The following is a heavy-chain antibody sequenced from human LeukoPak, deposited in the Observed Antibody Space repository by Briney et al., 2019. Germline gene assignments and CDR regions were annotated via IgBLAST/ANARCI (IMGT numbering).Heavy chain of an antibody. CDR1: GFTFSSYA. V-gene: IGHV3-30*04. CDR3: ARDWGSLRATLYYFDY. D-gene: IGHD2-15*01. J-gene: IGHJ4*02. Sequence: GGSLRPSCAASGFTFSSYAMHWVRQAPGKGLEWVAVISYDGSNKYYADSVKGRFTISRDNSKNTLYQQMNSLRAEDTAVYYCARDWGSLRATLYYFDYWGQGTLVTVSS. CDR2: ISYDGSNK.